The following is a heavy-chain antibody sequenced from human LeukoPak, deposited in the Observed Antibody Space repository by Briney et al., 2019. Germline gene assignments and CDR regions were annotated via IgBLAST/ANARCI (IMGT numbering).Heavy chain of an antibody. D-gene: IGHD3-22*01. CDR2: INNDGTTI. J-gene: IGHJ4*02. Sequence: SGGSLRLSCAASGFSLSSYWMYWVRQAPGKGLVWVSRINNDGTTINYADSVKGRFTISRDNAKNTLYLQMNSLRAEDTAVYYCARDVGSDTSGGHYHYFDDWGQGTLVTVSS. CDR1: GFSLSSYW. V-gene: IGHV3-74*01. CDR3: ARDVGSDTSGGHYHYFDD.